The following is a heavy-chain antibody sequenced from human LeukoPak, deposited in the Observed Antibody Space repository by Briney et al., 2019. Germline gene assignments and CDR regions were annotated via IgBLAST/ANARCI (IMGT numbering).Heavy chain of an antibody. V-gene: IGHV3-33*08. CDR2: IWYDGNDK. D-gene: IGHD3-22*01. CDR1: GFTFSSYA. Sequence: PGGSLRLSCAASGFTFSSYAMHWVRQAPGKGLEWVAVIWYDGNDKYYADSVKGRFTISRDNSKNTVYLQMNSLRAEDTAVYSCARPSGSGSPHHNWFDPWGQGTLVTVSS. CDR3: ARPSGSGSPHHNWFDP. J-gene: IGHJ5*02.